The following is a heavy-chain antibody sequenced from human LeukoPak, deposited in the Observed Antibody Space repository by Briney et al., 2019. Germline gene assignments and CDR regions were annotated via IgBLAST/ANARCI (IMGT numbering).Heavy chain of an antibody. D-gene: IGHD3-3*01. CDR2: IYSGGST. Sequence: PGGSLRLSCAASGLTVSSNSMSWVRQAPGKGLEWVSFIYSGGSTYYADSVKGRFTISRDNSKNTLYLQMNSLRADDTAVYYCASGRLRFLEWLPGRDYYYMDVWGKGTTVTVSS. CDR1: GLTVSSNS. CDR3: ASGRLRFLEWLPGRDYYYMDV. J-gene: IGHJ6*03. V-gene: IGHV3-53*01.